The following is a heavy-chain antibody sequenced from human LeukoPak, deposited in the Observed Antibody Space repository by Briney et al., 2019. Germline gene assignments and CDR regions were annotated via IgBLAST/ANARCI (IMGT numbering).Heavy chain of an antibody. CDR1: GGTFSSYA. D-gene: IGHD3-9*01. J-gene: IGHJ4*02. V-gene: IGHV1-69*06. CDR2: IIPIFGTA. Sequence: ASVKVSCKAPGGTFSSYAISWVRQAPGQGLEWMGGIIPIFGTANYAQKFQGRVTITADKSTSTAYMELSSLRSEDTAVYYCARSYYDILTGYYYYYFDYWGQGTLVTVSS. CDR3: ARSYYDILTGYYYYYFDY.